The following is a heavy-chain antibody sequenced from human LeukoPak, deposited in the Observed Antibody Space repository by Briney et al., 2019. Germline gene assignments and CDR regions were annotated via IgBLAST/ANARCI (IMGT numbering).Heavy chain of an antibody. CDR1: GFTFSSYA. Sequence: GGSLRLSCAASGFTFSSYAMSWVRQAPGKGLEWVSATSGSGGSTYYADSVKGRFTISRDNAKNSLYLQMNSLRAENTAVYYCARARGYYYDSSGYRIWGQGTMVTVSS. J-gene: IGHJ3*02. D-gene: IGHD3-22*01. CDR3: ARARGYYYDSSGYRI. V-gene: IGHV3-23*01. CDR2: TSGSGGST.